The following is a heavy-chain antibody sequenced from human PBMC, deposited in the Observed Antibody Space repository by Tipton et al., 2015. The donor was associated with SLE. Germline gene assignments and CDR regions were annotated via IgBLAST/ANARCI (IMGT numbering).Heavy chain of an antibody. CDR1: GGSISSGGYY. CDR2: INHSGST. V-gene: IGHV4-39*07. Sequence: TLSLTCTVSGGSISSGGYYWSWIRQPPGKGLEWIGEINHSGSTNYNPSLKSRVTISVDTSKNQFSLKLSSVTAADTAVYYCAVGGYYFDYWGQGTLVTVSS. CDR3: AVGGYYFDY. J-gene: IGHJ4*02.